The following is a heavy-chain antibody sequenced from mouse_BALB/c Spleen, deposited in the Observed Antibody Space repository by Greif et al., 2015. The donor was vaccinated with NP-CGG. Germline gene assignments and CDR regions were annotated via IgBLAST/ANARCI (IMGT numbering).Heavy chain of an antibody. Sequence: VQLKQSGPELVKPGASVKMSCKASGYTFTDYVMHWVKQKPGQGLEWIGYIYPHNDGTEYTEKFKGKATLTLDKSSSTAYMDLSSLTSEDSTVYYCAAGGQLGGFAYWGQGTLVTVSA. CDR1: GYTFTDYV. CDR3: AAGGQLGGFAY. J-gene: IGHJ3*01. V-gene: IGHV1S136*01. CDR2: IYPHNDGT. D-gene: IGHD3-2*01.